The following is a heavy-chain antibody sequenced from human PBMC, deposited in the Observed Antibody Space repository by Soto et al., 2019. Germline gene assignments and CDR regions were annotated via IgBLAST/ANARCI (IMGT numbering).Heavy chain of an antibody. CDR1: AGSISSTTYY. J-gene: IGHJ4*02. CDR2: IYYSGSP. D-gene: IGHD5-12*01. V-gene: IGHV4-39*01. Sequence: SETLSLTYIVSAGSISSTTYYWGWIRQPPGKGLEWIGSIYYSGSPSYNPSLKSRVTISVDASKDQFSLKLSSVTAADTAVYYCVRHAQWIIRAYWGQGSLVTVSS. CDR3: VRHAQWIIRAY.